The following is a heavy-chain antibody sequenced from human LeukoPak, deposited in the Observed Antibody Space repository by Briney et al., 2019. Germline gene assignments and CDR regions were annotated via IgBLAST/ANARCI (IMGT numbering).Heavy chain of an antibody. CDR1: GFTFSNYW. CDR3: ARRGYSSGWSFDY. J-gene: IGHJ4*02. Sequence: GGSLRLSCAASGFTFSNYWMSWVRQAPGKGLEWVANIKQDGSEKCYVDSVKGRFTISRDNAKNSLYLQMNSLRAEDTAVYYCARRGYSSGWSFDYWGQGTLVTVSS. V-gene: IGHV3-7*01. CDR2: IKQDGSEK. D-gene: IGHD6-19*01.